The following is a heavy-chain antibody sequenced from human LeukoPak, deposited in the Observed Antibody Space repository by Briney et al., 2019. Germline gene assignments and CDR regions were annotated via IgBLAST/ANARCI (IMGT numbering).Heavy chain of an antibody. CDR2: ISWNSGSI. D-gene: IGHD5-18*01. V-gene: IGHV3-9*01. CDR3: AKDKGTAMVGLYYGMDV. J-gene: IGHJ6*02. Sequence: GRSLRLSCAASGFTFDDYAMHWVRQAPGKGLEWVSGISWNSGSIGYADSVKGRFTISRGNAKNSLYLQMNSLRAEDTALYYCAKDKGTAMVGLYYGMDVWGQGTTVTVSS. CDR1: GFTFDDYA.